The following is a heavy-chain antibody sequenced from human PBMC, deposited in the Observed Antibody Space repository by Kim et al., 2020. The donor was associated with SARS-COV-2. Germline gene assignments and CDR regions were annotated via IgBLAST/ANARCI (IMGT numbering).Heavy chain of an antibody. Sequence: GESLKISCKGSGYSFTSYWIGWVRQMPGKGLEWMGIIYPGDSDTRYSPSFQGQVTISADKSISTAYLQWSSLKASDTAMYYCASQGPDSGYDFWSGFVGGKAHYYYYGMDVWGQGTTVTVSS. CDR2: IYPGDSDT. D-gene: IGHD3-3*01. J-gene: IGHJ6*02. CDR3: ASQGPDSGYDFWSGFVGGKAHYYYYGMDV. V-gene: IGHV5-51*01. CDR1: GYSFTSYW.